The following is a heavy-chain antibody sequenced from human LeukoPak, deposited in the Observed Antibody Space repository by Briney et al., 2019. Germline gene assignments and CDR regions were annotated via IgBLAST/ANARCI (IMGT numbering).Heavy chain of an antibody. CDR1: GYTFIDSW. J-gene: IGHJ4*02. CDR3: ARDLLRYFDQ. D-gene: IGHD3-9*01. CDR2: INPNSGGT. Sequence: ASVKVSCKASGYTFIDSWIHWVRQAPGQGLEWMGRINPNSGGTNYAQKFQGRVTMTRDTSISTAYMELSRLRSDDTAVYYCARDLLRYFDQWGQGTLVTVSS. V-gene: IGHV1-2*06.